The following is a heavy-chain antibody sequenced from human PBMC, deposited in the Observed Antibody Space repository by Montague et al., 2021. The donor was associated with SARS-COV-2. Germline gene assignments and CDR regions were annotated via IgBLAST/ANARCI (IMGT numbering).Heavy chain of an antibody. V-gene: IGHV4-59*02. D-gene: IGHD3-3*01. CDR2: IYYSGST. J-gene: IGHJ5*02. Sequence: SETLSLTCTVSGGSVSSYYWSWIRQSPGKGLQWLWYIYYSGSTDYNPSLKSRVTMSVDTSTNQLSLRLNSVTTADTAIYFCARAGGFYDYWSGYSSSAGFFDPWGQGTLVTVSS. CDR1: GGSVSSYY. CDR3: ARAGGFYDYWSGYSSSAGFFDP.